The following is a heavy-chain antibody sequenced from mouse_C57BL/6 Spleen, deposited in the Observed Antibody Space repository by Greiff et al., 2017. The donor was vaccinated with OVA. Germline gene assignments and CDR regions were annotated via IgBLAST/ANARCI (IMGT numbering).Heavy chain of an antibody. V-gene: IGHV1-15*01. Sequence: VHLVESGAELVRPGASVTLSCKASGYTFTDYEMHWVKQTPVHGLEWIGAIDPETGGTAYNQKFKGKAILTADKSSSTAYMELRSLTSEDSAVYYCTRSKNWEGYFDYWGQGTTLTVSS. J-gene: IGHJ2*01. CDR2: IDPETGGT. CDR1: GYTFTDYE. D-gene: IGHD4-1*01. CDR3: TRSKNWEGYFDY.